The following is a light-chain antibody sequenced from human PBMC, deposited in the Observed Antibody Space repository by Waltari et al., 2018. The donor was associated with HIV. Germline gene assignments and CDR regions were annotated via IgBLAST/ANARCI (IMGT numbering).Light chain of an antibody. CDR2: EVS. Sequence: QSALTQPASVSGSPGQSITISCTGTSSDVGGYNYVSWYQQHQCKAPKLMIYEVSNRPSGVSNRFYGSKSGNTASLTISGLQAEDEADYYCSSYTSSYTVVFGGGTKLTVL. V-gene: IGLV2-14*01. CDR3: SSYTSSYTVV. J-gene: IGLJ2*01. CDR1: SSDVGGYNY.